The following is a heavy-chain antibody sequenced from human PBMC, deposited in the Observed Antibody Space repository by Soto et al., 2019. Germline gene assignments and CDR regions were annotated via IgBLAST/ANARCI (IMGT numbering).Heavy chain of an antibody. CDR2: IIPIFGTA. CDR3: ARGDDMATIGADSSAYYYAEYFQQ. D-gene: IGHD3-22*01. CDR1: GGSLISYA. V-gene: IGHV1-69*13. Sequence: SVKGSCKASGGSLISYAIGWVRQAPGQGLEWMGGIIPIFGTANYAQKFQGRVTITADESTSTAYMELSSLRSEDTAVYYCARGDDMATIGADSSAYYYAEYFQQWGQGTLVTVSS. J-gene: IGHJ1*01.